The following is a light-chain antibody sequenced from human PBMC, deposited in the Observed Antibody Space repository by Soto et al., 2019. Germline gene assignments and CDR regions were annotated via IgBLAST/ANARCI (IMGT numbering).Light chain of an antibody. Sequence: DIQITQSPSSLSASVGARVSITCQASQDIRTSLSWFQHKPGRAPKLLIYGASYLETGVPSRFRGSGSGTDFTFTITSLQPEDIATYYCQHYNNLPPFTFGPGTIVDIK. V-gene: IGKV1-33*01. CDR1: QDIRTS. CDR2: GAS. J-gene: IGKJ3*01. CDR3: QHYNNLPPFT.